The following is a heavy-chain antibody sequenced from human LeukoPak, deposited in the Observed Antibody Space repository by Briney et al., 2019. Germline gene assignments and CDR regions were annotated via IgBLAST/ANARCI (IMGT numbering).Heavy chain of an antibody. V-gene: IGHV1-69*05. CDR2: IIPIFGTA. Sequence: SVKVSXKASGGTFSSYAISWVRQAPGQGLEWMGRIIPIFGTANYAQKFQGRVTITTDESTSTAYMELSSLRSEDTAVYYCARDSLGYDSSGYYFRGFDYWGQGTLVTVSS. CDR3: ARDSLGYDSSGYYFRGFDY. D-gene: IGHD3-22*01. J-gene: IGHJ4*02. CDR1: GGTFSSYA.